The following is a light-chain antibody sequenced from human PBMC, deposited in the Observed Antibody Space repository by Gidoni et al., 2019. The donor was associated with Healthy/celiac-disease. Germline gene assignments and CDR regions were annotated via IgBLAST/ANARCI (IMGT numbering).Light chain of an antibody. J-gene: IGKJ2*01. CDR1: QSVSSSY. V-gene: IGKV3-20*01. CDR2: GAS. Sequence: IVLTPSPGTLSLSPGERATLPCRASQSVSSSYLAWYQQKPGQAPRLLIYGASSRATGIPDRFSGSGSGTDFTLTISRLEPEDFAVYYCQQYGSSPRTFGQGTKLEIK. CDR3: QQYGSSPRT.